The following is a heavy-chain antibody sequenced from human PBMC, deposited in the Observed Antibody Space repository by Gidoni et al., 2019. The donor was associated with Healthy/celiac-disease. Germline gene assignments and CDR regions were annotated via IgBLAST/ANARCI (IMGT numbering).Heavy chain of an antibody. D-gene: IGHD3-22*01. J-gene: IGHJ6*02. Sequence: EVQLVQSGAEVKKPGESLKISCKGSGYSFTSYWIGWVRQMPGKGLEWMGIIYPGDSYTRYSPSFQGQVTISADKSISTAYLQWSSLKASDTAMYYCARHYYYDSSGYYLDYYYGMDVWGQGTTVTVSS. CDR2: IYPGDSYT. V-gene: IGHV5-51*01. CDR1: GYSFTSYW. CDR3: ARHYYYDSSGYYLDYYYGMDV.